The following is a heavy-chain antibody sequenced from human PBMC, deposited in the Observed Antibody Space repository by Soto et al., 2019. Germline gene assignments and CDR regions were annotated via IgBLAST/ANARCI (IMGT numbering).Heavy chain of an antibody. V-gene: IGHV3-74*01. CDR2: INSDGSST. CDR1: GFTFSSYW. Sequence: EVQLVESGGGLVQPGGSLRLSCAASGFTFSSYWMHWVRQAPGKGLVWVSRINSDGSSTSYADSVKGRFTISRDNAKNTLYLQMNSLRAEDTAVYYRARPQMVRGVIIPWYFDLWGRGTLVTVSS. J-gene: IGHJ2*01. D-gene: IGHD3-10*01. CDR3: ARPQMVRGVIIPWYFDL.